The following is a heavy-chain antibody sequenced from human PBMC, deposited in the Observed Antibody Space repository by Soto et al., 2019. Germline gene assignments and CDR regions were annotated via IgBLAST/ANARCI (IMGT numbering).Heavy chain of an antibody. CDR1: GFTFSSYG. CDR2: ISYDGSNK. CDR3: AKDGGVYSSGWPY. J-gene: IGHJ4*02. Sequence: GGSLRLSCAASGFTFSSYGMHWVRQAPGKGLEWVAVISYDGSNKYYADSVKGRFTISRDNSKNTLYLQMNSLRAEDTAVYYCAKDGGVYSSGWPYWGQGTLVTVSS. D-gene: IGHD6-19*01. V-gene: IGHV3-30*18.